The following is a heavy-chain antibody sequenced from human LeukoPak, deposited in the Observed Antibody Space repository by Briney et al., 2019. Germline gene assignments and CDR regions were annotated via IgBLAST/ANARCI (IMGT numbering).Heavy chain of an antibody. CDR1: GGSISSSTYY. J-gene: IGHJ4*02. V-gene: IGHV4-39*01. CDR3: AGGRSSVLGY. CDR2: IYYSGTT. Sequence: SETLSLTCTVSGGSISSSTYYWGWIRQPPGKGLEWIGSIYYSGTTYYNPSLKSRVTISVDTSKNQFSLKLSSVTAADTAVYYCAGGRSSVLGYWGQGTLVTVSS. D-gene: IGHD6-19*01.